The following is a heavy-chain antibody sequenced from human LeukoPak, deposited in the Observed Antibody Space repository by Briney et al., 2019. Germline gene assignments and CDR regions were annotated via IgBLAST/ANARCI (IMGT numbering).Heavy chain of an antibody. J-gene: IGHJ4*02. D-gene: IGHD2-15*01. CDR2: IKKDGSEK. CDR1: GFTFSDYY. CDR3: TTDTWYSAGH. Sequence: SGGSLRLSCAASGFTFSDYYMAWIRQAPGKGLEWVAIIKKDGSEKYYVDSMKGRFTISRDNAKNSLFLQMNSLRAEDTAIYYCTTDTWYSAGHWGQGTLVTVSS. V-gene: IGHV3-7*03.